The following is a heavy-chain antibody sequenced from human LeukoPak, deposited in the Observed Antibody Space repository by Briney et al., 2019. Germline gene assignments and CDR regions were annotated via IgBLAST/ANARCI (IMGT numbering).Heavy chain of an antibody. Sequence: GGSLRLSCAASGLTFSSYWMHSVRQAPGKGLVWVSRIKSDGSSTSYADSVKGRFTISRDNAKNTLYLQMNSLRAEHTAVYYCARVGARLAAFDIWGQGTMVTVSS. J-gene: IGHJ3*02. CDR2: IKSDGSST. V-gene: IGHV3-74*01. CDR3: ARVGARLAAFDI. CDR1: GLTFSSYW. D-gene: IGHD6-25*01.